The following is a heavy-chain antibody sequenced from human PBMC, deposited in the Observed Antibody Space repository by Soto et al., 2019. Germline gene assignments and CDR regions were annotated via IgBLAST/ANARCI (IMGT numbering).Heavy chain of an antibody. J-gene: IGHJ4*02. Sequence: ASVKVSCKASGYTFTSYGISRVRQAPGQGLEWMGWISAYNGNTNYAQKLQGRVTMTTDTSTSTAYMELRSLRSDDTAVYYCARIAVLLWFGELSHWGQGTLVTVSS. CDR1: GYTFTSYG. CDR2: ISAYNGNT. CDR3: ARIAVLLWFGELSH. D-gene: IGHD3-10*01. V-gene: IGHV1-18*01.